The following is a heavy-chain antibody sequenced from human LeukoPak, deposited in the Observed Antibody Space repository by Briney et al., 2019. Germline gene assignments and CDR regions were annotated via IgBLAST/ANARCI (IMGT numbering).Heavy chain of an antibody. D-gene: IGHD3/OR15-3a*01. J-gene: IGHJ5*02. Sequence: KASVTLSLTCTVSSGTINSNYWNWIPHPPGKELAWIGYVYYTGSTNYNPSLKSRVTISIDTSKNQFSLKLSSVTAADTAVYYCASGRGWFDPWGQGTLVTVSS. CDR2: VYYTGST. CDR1: SGTINSNY. V-gene: IGHV4-59*01. CDR3: ASGRGWFDP.